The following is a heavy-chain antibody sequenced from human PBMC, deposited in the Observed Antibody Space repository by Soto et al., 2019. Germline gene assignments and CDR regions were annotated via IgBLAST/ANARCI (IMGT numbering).Heavy chain of an antibody. V-gene: IGHV3-53*01. D-gene: IGHD1-1*01. CDR3: ASWHEREHAYDV. CDR2: LYDVDGS. Sequence: PGGSLRLSCAASGFPCGSYDMTWVRQAPGKGLEWVSALYDVDGSFYADSVKGRFTTSSDSSKTTVYLQMNGLRPDDTAVYYCASWHEREHAYDVWGQGTTVTVSS. J-gene: IGHJ3*01. CDR1: GFPCGSYD.